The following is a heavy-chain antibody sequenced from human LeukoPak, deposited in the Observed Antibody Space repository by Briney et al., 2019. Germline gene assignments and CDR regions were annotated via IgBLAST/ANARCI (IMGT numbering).Heavy chain of an antibody. V-gene: IGHV3-7*05. CDR3: ARGGVGYSYAYNPIDY. CDR1: GFSFSSYW. CDR2: IKQDGIER. J-gene: IGHJ4*02. Sequence: GGSLRLSCAAPGFSFSSYWMNWVRQAPGKGLEWVANIKQDGIERFYVDSVKGRFTISRDNAKTSLYLQMNSLTAEDSAVYYCARGGVGYSYAYNPIDYWGQGTLVTVSS. D-gene: IGHD5-18*01.